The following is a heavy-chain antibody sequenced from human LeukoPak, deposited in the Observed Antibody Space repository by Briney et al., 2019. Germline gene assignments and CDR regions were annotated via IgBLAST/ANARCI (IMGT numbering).Heavy chain of an antibody. J-gene: IGHJ5*02. D-gene: IGHD6-19*01. V-gene: IGHV4-39*01. CDR3: SRRRTTSSIGWFDP. Sequence: SETLSLTCSVSGASIRSSTHYWAWLRQAPGTGLEWVGSIFYSGDTYYNPSLRSRLTIAVDTSKNQFSLNLASVTASDTGTYFCSRRRTTSSIGWFDPWGQGSPVIVSS. CDR1: GASIRSSTHY. CDR2: IFYSGDT.